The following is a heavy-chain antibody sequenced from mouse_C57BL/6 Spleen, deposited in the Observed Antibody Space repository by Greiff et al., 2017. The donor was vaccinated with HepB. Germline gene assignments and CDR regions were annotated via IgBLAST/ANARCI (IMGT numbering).Heavy chain of an antibody. Sequence: VQLQQSGPELVKPGASVKIPCKASGYTFTDYNMDWVKQSHGKSLEWIGDINPNNGGTIYNQKFKGKATLTVDKSSSTAYMELRSLTSEDTAVYYCARYRVYDGYHYYAMDYWGQGTSVTVSS. CDR3: ARYRVYDGYHYYAMDY. V-gene: IGHV1-18*01. J-gene: IGHJ4*01. D-gene: IGHD2-3*01. CDR1: GYTFTDYN. CDR2: INPNNGGT.